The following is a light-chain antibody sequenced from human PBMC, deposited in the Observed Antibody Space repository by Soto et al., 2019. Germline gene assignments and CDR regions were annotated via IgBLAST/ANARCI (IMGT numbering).Light chain of an antibody. CDR1: TSNIGTNT. CDR2: SYN. Sequence: QSVLTQPPSASGTPGQRVTISCSGSTSNIGTNTVNWYQQLQGTAPKLLIYSYNQRPSGVPDRFSGSWSGTSASLAISGLQSEDEADYFCAAWDDGLNCVIFGGGTKVTVL. V-gene: IGLV1-44*01. CDR3: AAWDDGLNCVI. J-gene: IGLJ2*01.